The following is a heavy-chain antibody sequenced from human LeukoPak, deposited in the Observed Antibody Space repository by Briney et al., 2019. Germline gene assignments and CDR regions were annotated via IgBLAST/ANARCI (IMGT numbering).Heavy chain of an antibody. CDR1: GFTFSSYA. J-gene: IGHJ5*02. CDR3: AKDRGQAQDKFGLRFDP. V-gene: IGHV3-23*01. D-gene: IGHD3-10*01. CDR2: ISGSGGST. Sequence: PGGSLRLSCAASGFTFSSYAMSWVRQAPGKGLEWVSAISGSGGSTYYADSVKGRFTISRDNSKNTLYLQMNSLRAEDTAVYYCAKDRGQAQDKFGLRFDPWGQGTLVTVSS.